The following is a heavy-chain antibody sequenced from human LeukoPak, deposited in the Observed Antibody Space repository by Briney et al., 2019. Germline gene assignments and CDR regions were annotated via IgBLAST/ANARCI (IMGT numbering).Heavy chain of an antibody. CDR1: GYTFTGYY. CDR2: INPNSGGT. D-gene: IGHD2-2*01. V-gene: IGHV1-2*04. CDR3: GRGIVVKPSANWFDP. J-gene: IGHJ5*02. Sequence: ASVKVSCKASGYTFTGYYMHWVRQAPGQGLEWMGWINPNSGGTNYAQKFQGWVTMTRDTSIGTAYMELSRLRSDDTAVYYCGRGIVVKPSANWFDPWGQGTPVTVSS.